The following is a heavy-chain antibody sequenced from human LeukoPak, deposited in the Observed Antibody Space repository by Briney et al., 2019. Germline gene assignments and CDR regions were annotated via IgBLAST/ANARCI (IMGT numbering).Heavy chain of an antibody. D-gene: IGHD6-13*01. V-gene: IGHV1-18*01. Sequence: ASVKVSCKASGYTFTSYGISWVRQAPGQGLEWMGCISAYNGNTNYAQKLQGRVTMTTDTSTSTAYMELRSLRSDDTAVYYCARDRVGQQLVLQWFAPWGQGNLVTVSS. CDR2: ISAYNGNT. CDR1: GYTFTSYG. J-gene: IGHJ5*02. CDR3: ARDRVGQQLVLQWFAP.